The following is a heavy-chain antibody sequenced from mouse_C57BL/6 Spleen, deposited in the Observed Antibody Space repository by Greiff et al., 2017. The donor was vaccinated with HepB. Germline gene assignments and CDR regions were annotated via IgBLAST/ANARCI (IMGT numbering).Heavy chain of an antibody. CDR3: ARYYGSSYVQDYYAMDY. CDR1: GYTFTSYW. CDR2: IYPGSGST. D-gene: IGHD1-1*01. V-gene: IGHV1-55*01. J-gene: IGHJ4*01. Sequence: QVQLQQSGAELVKPGASVKMSCKASGYTFTSYWITWVKQRPGQGLEWIGDIYPGSGSTNYNEKFKSKATLTVDTSSSTAYMQLSSLTSEDSAVYYCARYYGSSYVQDYYAMDYWGQGTSVTVSS.